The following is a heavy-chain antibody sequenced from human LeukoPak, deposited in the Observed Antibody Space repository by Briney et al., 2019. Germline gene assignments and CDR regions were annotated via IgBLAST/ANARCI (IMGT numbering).Heavy chain of an antibody. CDR2: MNPNSGNT. D-gene: IGHD6-19*01. J-gene: IGHJ5*02. CDR1: GYTFTSYD. V-gene: IGHV1-8*01. Sequence: GASVKVSCKASGYTFTSYDINWVRQATGQGLGWMGWMNPNSGNTGYAQKFQGRVTMTRNTSISTAYMELSSLRSEDTAVYYCARGSGVYSSGWYDWFDPWGQGTLVTVSS. CDR3: ARGSGVYSSGWYDWFDP.